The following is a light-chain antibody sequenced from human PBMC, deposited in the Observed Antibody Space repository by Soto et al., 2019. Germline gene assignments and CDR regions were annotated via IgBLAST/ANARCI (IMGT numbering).Light chain of an antibody. J-gene: IGLJ2*01. Sequence: QPVLTQSPSASASLGASVKLTCTLSSGHSSYAIAWHQQQPEQGPRYLMKLNSDGSHSKGDGIPDRFSGSSSGAERYRTIASLQSEDEADYYCQTWGSGIHVVFGGGTKLTVL. CDR2: LNSDGSH. CDR1: SGHSSYA. CDR3: QTWGSGIHVV. V-gene: IGLV4-69*01.